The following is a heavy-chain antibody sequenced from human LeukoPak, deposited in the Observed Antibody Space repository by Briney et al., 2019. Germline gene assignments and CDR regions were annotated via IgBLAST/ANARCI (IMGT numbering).Heavy chain of an antibody. D-gene: IGHD5-24*01. CDR2: INHSGST. V-gene: IGHV4-34*01. Sequence: SQTLSLTCAVYGGSVSGYYWSWIRQPPGKGLEWIGEINHSGSTNYNPSLKSRVTISVDTSKNQFSLKLSSVTAADTAVYYCARGGYNYGYWGQGTLVTVSS. CDR1: GGSVSGYY. CDR3: ARGGYNYGY. J-gene: IGHJ4*02.